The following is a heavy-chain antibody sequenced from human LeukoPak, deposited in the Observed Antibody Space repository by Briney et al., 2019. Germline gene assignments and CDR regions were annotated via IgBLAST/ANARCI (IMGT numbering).Heavy chain of an antibody. CDR1: GGSISSSSYY. D-gene: IGHD4-23*01. J-gene: IGHJ4*02. CDR3: ASDSVVTH. CDR2: IYYSGST. Sequence: SETLSLTCTVSGGSISSSSYYWGWMRQPPGKGLEWIGSIYYSGSTYYNPSLKSRVTISVDTSKNQFSLKLSSVTAADTAVYYCASDSVVTHWGQGTLVTVSS. V-gene: IGHV4-39*01.